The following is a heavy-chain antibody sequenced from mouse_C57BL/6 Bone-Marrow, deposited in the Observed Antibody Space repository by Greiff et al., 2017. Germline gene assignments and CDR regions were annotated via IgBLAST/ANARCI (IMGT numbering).Heavy chain of an antibody. V-gene: IGHV1-61*01. Sequence: QVQLQQPGAELVRPGSSVKLSCKASGYTFTSYWMDWVKQRPGQGLEWIGNIYPSDSETHYNQKFKDKATLTVDKSSSTAYMQLSSLTSEDSAVYDCARGPYYYGSRYAMDYWGQGTSVTVSS. CDR3: ARGPYYYGSRYAMDY. D-gene: IGHD1-1*01. CDR2: IYPSDSET. CDR1: GYTFTSYW. J-gene: IGHJ4*01.